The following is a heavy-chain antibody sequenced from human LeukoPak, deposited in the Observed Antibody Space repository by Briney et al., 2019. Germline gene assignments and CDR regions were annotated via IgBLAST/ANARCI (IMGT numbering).Heavy chain of an antibody. Sequence: SETLSLTCTVSGGSISSYYWSWIRQPAGKGLEWIGRIYTSGSTNYNPSLKSRVTMSVDTSKNQFSLKLSSVTAADTAVYYCARGTSYFYYYCMDVWGKGTTVTISS. CDR2: IYTSGST. CDR3: ARGTSYFYYYCMDV. CDR1: GGSISSYY. J-gene: IGHJ6*03. D-gene: IGHD2-21*01. V-gene: IGHV4-4*07.